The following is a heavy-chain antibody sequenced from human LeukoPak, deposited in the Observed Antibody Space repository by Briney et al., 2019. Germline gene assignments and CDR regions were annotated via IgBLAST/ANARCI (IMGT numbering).Heavy chain of an antibody. CDR3: ASMSGYYDFWSGSASMDV. V-gene: IGHV3-74*01. J-gene: IGHJ6*04. Sequence: GGSLRLSCAASGFTFSSYWMHWVRRAPGKVLVWVSRINSDGSSTSYADSVKGRFTISRDNAKNTLYLQMNSLRAEDTAVYYCASMSGYYDFWSGSASMDVWGKGTTVTVSS. CDR2: INSDGSST. CDR1: GFTFSSYW. D-gene: IGHD3-3*01.